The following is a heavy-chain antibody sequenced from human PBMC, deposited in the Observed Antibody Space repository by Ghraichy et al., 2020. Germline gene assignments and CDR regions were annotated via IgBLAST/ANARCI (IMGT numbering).Heavy chain of an antibody. Sequence: SETLSLTCAVSGGSISSSNWWSWVRQPPGKGLEWIGEIYRSGSNNYNPSLRSRVTIAVDKSKNQFSLKLSSVTAADTAVYYCAGGGGTVYYDSSGYYYFDYWGQGTLVTVSS. V-gene: IGHV4-4*02. CDR2: IYRSGSN. CDR1: GGSISSSNW. CDR3: AGGGGTVYYDSSGYYYFDY. J-gene: IGHJ4*02. D-gene: IGHD3-22*01.